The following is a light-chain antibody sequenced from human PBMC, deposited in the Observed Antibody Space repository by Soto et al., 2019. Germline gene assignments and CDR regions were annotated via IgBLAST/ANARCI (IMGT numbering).Light chain of an antibody. CDR3: QAWDRSVI. Sequence: SYELTQPPSVSVSPGQTASIHCSGENLGDKYTSWYQQRPGQSPVLVIYQDTKRPLGIPERFSGSSSGNTATLTISGTQAMDEADYYCQAWDRSVIFGGGTKLTVL. CDR2: QDT. CDR1: NLGDKY. J-gene: IGLJ2*01. V-gene: IGLV3-1*01.